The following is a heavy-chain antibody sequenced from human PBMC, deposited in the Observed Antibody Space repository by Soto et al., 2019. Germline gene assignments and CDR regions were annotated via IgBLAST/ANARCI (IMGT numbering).Heavy chain of an antibody. CDR2: IIPTFGKP. J-gene: IGHJ6*02. CDR3: AAEEGMDEVDYCYVMEV. V-gene: IGHV1-69*12. D-gene: IGHD2-2*03. CDR1: GGSFSSLG. Sequence: QVQLEQSGAEVRQPGSSVKVSCKASGGSFSSLGLSWVRRAPGQGLEWMGGIIPTFGKPTYTQKFQARITITADESTRTAYMELTSLTSEDTAVYYCAAEEGMDEVDYCYVMEVWGQGTAVTV.